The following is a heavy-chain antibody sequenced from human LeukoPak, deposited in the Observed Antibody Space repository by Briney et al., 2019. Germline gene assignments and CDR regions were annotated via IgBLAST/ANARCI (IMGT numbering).Heavy chain of an antibody. CDR2: ISSSGSTI. V-gene: IGHV3-48*03. Sequence: PGGSLRLSCAASGFTFSSYEMNWVRQAPRKGLEWVSYISSSGSTIYYADSVKGRFTISRDNAKNSLYLQMNSLRAEDTAVYYCARDKRSRWFGESMYYFDYWGQGTLVTVSS. CDR3: ARDKRSRWFGESMYYFDY. J-gene: IGHJ4*02. CDR1: GFTFSSYE. D-gene: IGHD3-10*01.